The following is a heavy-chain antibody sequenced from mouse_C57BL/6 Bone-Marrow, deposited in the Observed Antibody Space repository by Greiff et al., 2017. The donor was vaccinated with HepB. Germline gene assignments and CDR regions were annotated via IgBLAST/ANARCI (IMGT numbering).Heavy chain of an antibody. CDR2: IDPSDSYT. V-gene: IGHV1-69*01. D-gene: IGHD2-4*01. CDR1: GYTFTSYW. Sequence: QVQLQQPGAELVMPGASVKLSCKASGYTFTSYWMHWVKQRPGQGLEWIGEIDPSDSYTNYNQKFKGKSTLTVDKSSSTAYMQLSSLTSEDSAVYYCAREGVNDYDGRGFAYWGQGTLVTVSA. CDR3: AREGVNDYDGRGFAY. J-gene: IGHJ3*01.